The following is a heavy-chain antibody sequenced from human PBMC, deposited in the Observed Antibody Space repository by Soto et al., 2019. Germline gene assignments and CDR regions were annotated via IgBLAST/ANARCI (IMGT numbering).Heavy chain of an antibody. CDR3: ARGGHVVVVTAALDD. CDR1: GDTFTDYY. V-gene: IGHV1-46*01. J-gene: IGHJ4*02. Sequence: QVQLVQSGAEVKKPGASVKVSCKASGDTFTDYYIHWVRQAPGQGLEWMGTVNPSGGHTTYAQHFLGRVTMTRDTSTSTLYMELTSLTSEDTAVYYYARGGHVVVVTAALDDWGQGTLVTVFS. D-gene: IGHD2-21*02. CDR2: VNPSGGHT.